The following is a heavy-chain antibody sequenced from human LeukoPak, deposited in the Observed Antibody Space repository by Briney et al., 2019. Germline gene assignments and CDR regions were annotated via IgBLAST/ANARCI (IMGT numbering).Heavy chain of an antibody. Sequence: GGSLRLSCAASGFTFSSYGMHWVCQAPGKGLEWVAVIWYDGSNKYYADSVKGRFTISRDNSKNTLYLQMNSLRAEDTAVYYCAEGGYGSGSYYGRWGQGTLVTVSS. D-gene: IGHD3-10*01. CDR2: IWYDGSNK. CDR1: GFTFSSYG. J-gene: IGHJ4*02. V-gene: IGHV3-30*02. CDR3: AEGGYGSGSYYGR.